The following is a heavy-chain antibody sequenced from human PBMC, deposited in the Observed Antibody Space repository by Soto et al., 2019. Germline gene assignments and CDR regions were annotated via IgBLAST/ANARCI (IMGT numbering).Heavy chain of an antibody. V-gene: IGHV3-7*05. Sequence: EVQLVESGGGLVQPGGSLRLSCAASGFTFSSYWMSWVRQAPGKGLEWVANIKQDGSEKYYVDSVKGRFTIARNNDKNSLYLQMNSLRAEDTAVYYCARNLATYCGGDCYQTAPDYWGQGTLVTVSS. CDR2: IKQDGSEK. CDR1: GFTFSSYW. D-gene: IGHD2-21*02. CDR3: ARNLATYCGGDCYQTAPDY. J-gene: IGHJ4*02.